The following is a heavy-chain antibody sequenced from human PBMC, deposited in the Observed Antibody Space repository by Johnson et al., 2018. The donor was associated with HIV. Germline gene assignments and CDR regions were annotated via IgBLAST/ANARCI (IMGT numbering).Heavy chain of an antibody. CDR1: GFSFSNYW. J-gene: IGHJ3*02. V-gene: IGHV3-23*04. Sequence: VQLVESGGGLVQPGGSLRLSCAASGFSFSNYWMEWVRQAPGKGLAWVSAISGSGGSTYYADSVKGRFTISRDNSKNTLYLQMNSLRAGDTAVYFCSKEVIWGQGTMVTVSS. CDR2: ISGSGGST. CDR3: SKEVI.